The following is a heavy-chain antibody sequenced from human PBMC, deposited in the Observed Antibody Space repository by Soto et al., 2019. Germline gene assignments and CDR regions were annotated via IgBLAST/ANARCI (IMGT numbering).Heavy chain of an antibody. J-gene: IGHJ5*02. V-gene: IGHV4-59*01. CDR2: IYYSGST. Sequence: SETLSLTCTVSGGSISSYYWSWIRQPPGKGLEWIGYIYYSGSTNYNPSLKSRVTISVDTSKNQFSLKLSSVTAADTAVYYCARVSTMVRGVMVWFDPWGQGTLVTVSS. D-gene: IGHD3-10*01. CDR1: GGSISSYY. CDR3: ARVSTMVRGVMVWFDP.